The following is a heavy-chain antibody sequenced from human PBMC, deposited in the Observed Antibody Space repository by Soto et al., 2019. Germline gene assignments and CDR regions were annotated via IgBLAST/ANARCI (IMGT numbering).Heavy chain of an antibody. CDR1: GFTFSDSY. J-gene: IGHJ6*02. V-gene: IGHV3-11*01. CDR2: ITFSGNTV. Sequence: GGSLRLSCAASGFTFSDSYMSWIRPAPGKGLEWISYITFSGNTVYYADSLKGRFTISRDNAKNSLYLQMNRLRAEDTAVYYCARVSWREKYGMDVWGQGTTVNVS. CDR3: ARVSWREKYGMDV.